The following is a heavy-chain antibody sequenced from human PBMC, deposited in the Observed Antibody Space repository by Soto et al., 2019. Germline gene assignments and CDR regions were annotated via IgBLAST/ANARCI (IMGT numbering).Heavy chain of an antibody. CDR1: GFTFSSYW. Sequence: HPGGSLRLSCAAYGFTFSSYWMHWVRQAPGKGLAWVSRIHIDGVTTDYADSVKGRFTISRDNAKNSLYLQMNSLRVEDTAVYYCARVATVTTNSWFDPWGLGTLVTVSS. CDR3: ARVATVTTNSWFDP. CDR2: IHIDGVTT. J-gene: IGHJ5*02. V-gene: IGHV3-74*01. D-gene: IGHD4-17*01.